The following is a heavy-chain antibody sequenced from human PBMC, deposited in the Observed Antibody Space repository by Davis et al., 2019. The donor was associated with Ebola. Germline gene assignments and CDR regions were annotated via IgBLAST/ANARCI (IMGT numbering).Heavy chain of an antibody. CDR2: MHHGGGA. J-gene: IGHJ3*02. V-gene: IGHV4-59*11. CDR1: GVSITTHS. Sequence: PSETLSLTCTLSGVSITTHSRRWVRQPPGWGLEWIGFMHHGGGANSNPSLKSRFTFSIDTSKSQVSLKLTAGTAADTAGYDCARDTRPCGNACHDDTFDMWGQGTMVSVSS. CDR3: ARDTRPCGNACHDDTFDM. D-gene: IGHD3-16*01.